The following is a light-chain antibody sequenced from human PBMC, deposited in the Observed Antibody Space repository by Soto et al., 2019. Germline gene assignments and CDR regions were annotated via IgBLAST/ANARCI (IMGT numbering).Light chain of an antibody. CDR2: GAS. V-gene: IGKV3-15*01. CDR1: QSVTTN. CDR3: HQRQSWPRT. J-gene: IGKJ1*01. Sequence: EVVMTQSPATLSVSPGERATLSCRASQSVTTNMAWYQQKPGQAPRLLIYGASTRATGIPARFSAGGTGTDFTLTISDVQPEDFAVYYCHQRQSWPRTFGQGTKVDIK.